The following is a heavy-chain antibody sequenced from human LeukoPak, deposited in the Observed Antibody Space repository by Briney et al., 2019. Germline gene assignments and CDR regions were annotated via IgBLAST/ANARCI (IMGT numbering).Heavy chain of an antibody. CDR3: ARRRGDGSGYYYIKYYYDYYMDV. CDR1: GGSISSGGYY. CDR2: INHSGST. J-gene: IGHJ6*03. Sequence: SQTLSLTCTVSGGSISSGGYYWTWIRQPPGKGLEWIGEINHSGSTNYNPSLKSRLTISVDTSKNQFSLRLSSVTAADTAVYYCARRRGDGSGYYYIKYYYDYYMDVWGKGSTVTVSS. V-gene: IGHV4-30-2*01. D-gene: IGHD3-10*01.